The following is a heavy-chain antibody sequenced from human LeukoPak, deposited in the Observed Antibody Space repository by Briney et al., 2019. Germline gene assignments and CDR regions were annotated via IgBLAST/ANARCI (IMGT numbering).Heavy chain of an antibody. CDR2: INPNSGGT. Sequence: ASVKVSCKASGYTFTGYYMHWVRQAPGQGLEWMGWINPNSGGTNHAQKFQGRVTMTRDTSISTAYMELSRLRSDDTAVYYCARGDFWSGYNYYYGMDVWGQGTTVTVSS. V-gene: IGHV1-2*02. CDR3: ARGDFWSGYNYYYGMDV. CDR1: GYTFTGYY. J-gene: IGHJ6*02. D-gene: IGHD3-3*01.